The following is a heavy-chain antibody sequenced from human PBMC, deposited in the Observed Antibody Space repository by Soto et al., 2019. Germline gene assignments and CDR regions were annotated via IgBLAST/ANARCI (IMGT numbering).Heavy chain of an antibody. Sequence: PGGSLRLSCAASGFTFSSYSMNWVRQAPGKGLEWVSYISSSSSTIYYADSVKGRFTISRDNAKNSLYLQMNSPRAEDTAVYYCARDRLYCSSTSCHHFDYWGQGTLVTVSS. CDR2: ISSSSSTI. CDR3: ARDRLYCSSTSCHHFDY. V-gene: IGHV3-48*01. D-gene: IGHD2-2*01. J-gene: IGHJ4*02. CDR1: GFTFSSYS.